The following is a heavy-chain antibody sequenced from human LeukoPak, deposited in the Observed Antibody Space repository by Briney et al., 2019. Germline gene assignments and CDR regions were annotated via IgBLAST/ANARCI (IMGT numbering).Heavy chain of an antibody. Sequence: SVKVSCKASGGTFSSYAISWVRQAPGQGLEWMGGIIPIFGTANYAQKFQGRVTITADESTSTAYMELSSLRSEDTAVYYCAKMYCSSTSCSRSRVVPPYFDYWGQGTLVTVSS. CDR2: IIPIFGTA. J-gene: IGHJ4*02. CDR3: AKMYCSSTSCSRSRVVPPYFDY. CDR1: GGTFSSYA. D-gene: IGHD2-2*01. V-gene: IGHV1-69*01.